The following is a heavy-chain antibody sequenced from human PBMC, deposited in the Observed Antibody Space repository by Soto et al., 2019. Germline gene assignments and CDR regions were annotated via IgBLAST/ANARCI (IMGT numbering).Heavy chain of an antibody. J-gene: IGHJ4*02. D-gene: IGHD3-10*01. CDR2: ISTYSGNT. CDR3: ARDFVRGIIIRYDY. V-gene: IGHV1-18*01. Sequence: ASVKVSCKTPGYTFTTYGITWVRQAPGQGLEWMGWISTYSGNTKNAQKVQGRVTMTTDTPTSTAYMELRSLRSDDTAVYYCARDFVRGIIIRYDYWGQGTLVTVSS. CDR1: GYTFTTYG.